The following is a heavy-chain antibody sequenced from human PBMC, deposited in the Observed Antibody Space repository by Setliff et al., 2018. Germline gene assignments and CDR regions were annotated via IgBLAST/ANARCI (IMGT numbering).Heavy chain of an antibody. V-gene: IGHV4-59*08. D-gene: IGHD6-13*01. CDR1: GGSISSYY. Sequence: PSETLSLTCTVSGGSISSYYWTWIRQSPGKGLEWIGNIYDSGSINYNPSLKSRVTTSVDTSKNQFSLQVTSVTAADTAVYYCARGGGVAAAAWFDPWGQGTLVTVSS. CDR2: IYDSGSI. J-gene: IGHJ5*02. CDR3: ARGGGVAAAAWFDP.